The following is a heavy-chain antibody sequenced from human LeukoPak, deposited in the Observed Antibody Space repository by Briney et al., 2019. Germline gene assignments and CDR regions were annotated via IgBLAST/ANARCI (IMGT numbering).Heavy chain of an antibody. J-gene: IGHJ3*02. CDR2: IYYSGST. D-gene: IGHD3-22*01. Sequence: SETLSLTCTVSGGSISSYYWSWIRQPPGKGLEWIGYIYYSGSTNYNPSLKRRVTISVDTSKNQFSLKLSSVTAADTAVYYCARGPGITMIVVVPTYAFDIWGQGTMVTVSS. V-gene: IGHV4-59*01. CDR1: GGSISSYY. CDR3: ARGPGITMIVVVPTYAFDI.